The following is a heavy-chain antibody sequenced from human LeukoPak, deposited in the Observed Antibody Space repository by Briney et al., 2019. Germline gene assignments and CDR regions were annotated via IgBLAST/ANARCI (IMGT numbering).Heavy chain of an antibody. CDR1: GFTVRSHF. V-gene: IGHV3-53*01. J-gene: IGHJ3*01. CDR2: LDTGGAT. Sequence: SGGSLRLSCAVSGFTVRSHFMAWVRQAPGKGLEWVSVLDTGGATHYADSVKGRFTISRDNTWNTLFLQMNSLRDEDTAVYYCAREFRDAFDAWGQGTRVTVSS. D-gene: IGHD3-10*01. CDR3: AREFRDAFDA.